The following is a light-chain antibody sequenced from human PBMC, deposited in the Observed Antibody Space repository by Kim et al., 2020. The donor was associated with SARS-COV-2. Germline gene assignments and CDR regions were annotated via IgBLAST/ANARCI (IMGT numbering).Light chain of an antibody. CDR3: QTWDADTGV. CDR2: QDN. CDR1: KLRKKS. V-gene: IGLV3-1*01. Sequence: VAPGQTVSATCSGGKLRKKSVGWYQQKAGQSPVMVIYQDNKRPSGIPERFSGSTSGNTAILTSSGTQAMDEAAYYCQTWDADTGVFGGGTKVTVL. J-gene: IGLJ3*02.